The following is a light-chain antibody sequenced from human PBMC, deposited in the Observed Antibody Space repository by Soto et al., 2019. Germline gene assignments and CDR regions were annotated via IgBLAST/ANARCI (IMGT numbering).Light chain of an antibody. CDR3: SSYTSSRTGV. J-gene: IGLJ2*01. CDR2: DVS. CDR1: SSDVGGYKY. Sequence: QSALTQPASVSGSPGQSITISCTGNSSDVGGYKYVSWYQQHTGKAPKLMIYDVSNRPSGVSNRFSGSKSGNTASLTISGLHAEDEADYYCSSYTSSRTGVFGGGTKLTVL. V-gene: IGLV2-14*01.